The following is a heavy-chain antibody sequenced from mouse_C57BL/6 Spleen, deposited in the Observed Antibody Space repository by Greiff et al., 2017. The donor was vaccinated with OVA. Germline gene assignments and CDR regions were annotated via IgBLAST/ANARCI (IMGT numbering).Heavy chain of an antibody. CDR1: GYSITSGYY. D-gene: IGHD2-3*01. CDR2: ISYDGSN. V-gene: IGHV3-6*01. J-gene: IGHJ1*03. Sequence: EVQLQESGPGLVKPSQSLSLTCSVTGYSITSGYYWNWIRQFPGNKLEWMGYISYDGSNNYNPSLKNRISITRDTSKNQFFLKLNSVTTEDTATYYCARDRGDGYPSQYFDVWGTGTTVTVSS. CDR3: ARDRGDGYPSQYFDV.